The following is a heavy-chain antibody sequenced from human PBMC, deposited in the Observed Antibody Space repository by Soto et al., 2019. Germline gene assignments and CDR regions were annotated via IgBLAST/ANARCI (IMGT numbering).Heavy chain of an antibody. CDR3: ARDVWSRASGPPDS. D-gene: IGHD3-10*01. CDR2: ISWNSGTI. CDR1: GFSFDDYA. V-gene: IGHV3-9*01. J-gene: IGHJ4*02. Sequence: GSSLRLSFAASGFSFDDYAMHWDRQAPGKGLEWVTGISWNSGTIGYADSVKGRFTISRDNAKNSLYLQMNSLRAEDTALYYCARDVWSRASGPPDSWGQGTLVTVSS.